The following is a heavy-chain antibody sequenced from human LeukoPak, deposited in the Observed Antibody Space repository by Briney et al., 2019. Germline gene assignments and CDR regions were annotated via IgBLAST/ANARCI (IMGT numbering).Heavy chain of an antibody. D-gene: IGHD3-9*01. Sequence: ASVKVSCKASGYTFTGYYMHWVRQAPGQGLEWMGWINPNSGGTNYAQKFQGRVTMTRDTSISTAYMELSRLRSDDTAVYYCARDRYFDWSSPFYWGQGTLVTVSS. V-gene: IGHV1-2*02. CDR3: ARDRYFDWSSPFY. CDR1: GYTFTGYY. J-gene: IGHJ4*02. CDR2: INPNSGGT.